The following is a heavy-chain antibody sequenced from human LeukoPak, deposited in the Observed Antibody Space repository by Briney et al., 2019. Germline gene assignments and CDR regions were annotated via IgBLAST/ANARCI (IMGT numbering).Heavy chain of an antibody. J-gene: IGHJ4*02. V-gene: IGHV4-59*01. CDR3: ARAGGITIFGVVKREYYFDY. CDR2: IYYSGST. Sequence: SETLSLTCTVSGGSISSYYWSWIRQPPGKGLEWIGYIYYSGSTNYNPSLKSRVTISVDTSKNQFSLKLSSVTAADTAVYYCARAGGITIFGVVKREYYFDYWGQGTLVTVSS. CDR1: GGSISSYY. D-gene: IGHD3-3*01.